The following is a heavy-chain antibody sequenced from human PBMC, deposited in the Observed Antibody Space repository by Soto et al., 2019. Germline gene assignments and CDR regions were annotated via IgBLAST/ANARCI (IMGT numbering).Heavy chain of an antibody. Sequence: AASGFPFSSYGMHWVRQAPGKGLEWVAVISYDGSNKYYADSVKGRFTISRDNSKNTLYLQMNSLRAEDTAVYYCAKAPYDFWSGYYFWGQGTLVTVSS. CDR2: ISYDGSNK. J-gene: IGHJ4*02. D-gene: IGHD3-3*01. CDR3: AKAPYDFWSGYYF. V-gene: IGHV3-30*18. CDR1: GFPFSSYG.